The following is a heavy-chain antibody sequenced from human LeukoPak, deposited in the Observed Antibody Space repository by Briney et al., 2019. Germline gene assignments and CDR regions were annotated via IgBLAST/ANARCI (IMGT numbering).Heavy chain of an antibody. Sequence: ASVKVSCKASGYTFTGYYMHWVRQAPGQGLEWMGWITPNSGGTNYAQKFQGRVTMTRDTSISTAYMELSRLRSDDTAMYYCARDLYGGMATRRGPDYWGQGTLVTVSS. CDR1: GYTFTGYY. V-gene: IGHV1-2*02. CDR3: ARDLYGGMATRRGPDY. D-gene: IGHD5-12*01. CDR2: ITPNSGGT. J-gene: IGHJ4*02.